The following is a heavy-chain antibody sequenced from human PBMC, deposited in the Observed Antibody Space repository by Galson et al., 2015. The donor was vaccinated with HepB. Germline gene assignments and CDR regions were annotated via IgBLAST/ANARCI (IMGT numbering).Heavy chain of an antibody. V-gene: IGHV3-48*02. J-gene: IGHJ5*01. Sequence: SLRLSCAASGFTFNVFSMSWVRRAPGKGLEWVSYIGGSGSTMYYADSVKGRFTISRDNARSSLYLHMNSLRDEDTAIYYCARDRDTSGWYDSWGQGALVTVSS. CDR3: ARDRDTSGWYDS. D-gene: IGHD6-19*01. CDR1: GFTFNVFS. CDR2: IGGSGSTM.